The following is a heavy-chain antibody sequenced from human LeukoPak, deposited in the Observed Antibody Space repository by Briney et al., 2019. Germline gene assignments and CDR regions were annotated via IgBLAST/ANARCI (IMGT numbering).Heavy chain of an antibody. J-gene: IGHJ4*02. CDR1: GFTFSNYW. Sequence: GSLRLSCAASGFTFSNYWMHWVRQAPGEGLVWVSRINNDGSSTSYAGSVRGRFTTSRDNAKNTLYLQISSLRAEDTAVYYCVRDHDFDFWGQGTLVTVSS. CDR2: INNDGSST. V-gene: IGHV3-74*01. CDR3: VRDHDFDF.